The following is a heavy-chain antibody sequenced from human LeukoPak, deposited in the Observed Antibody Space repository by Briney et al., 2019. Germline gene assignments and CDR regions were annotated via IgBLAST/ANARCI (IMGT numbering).Heavy chain of an antibody. D-gene: IGHD3-10*01. Sequence: ASVKVSCKASGYPFNNYDINWVRQAPGQGLEWMGWINPNNGGTNYAQKFQGRVTMTRDKSIRTAYMELSRPTSDDTAVYYCARNIWFGESADAFDIWGQGTMVTVSS. J-gene: IGHJ3*02. CDR2: INPNNGGT. V-gene: IGHV1-2*02. CDR3: ARNIWFGESADAFDI. CDR1: GYPFNNYD.